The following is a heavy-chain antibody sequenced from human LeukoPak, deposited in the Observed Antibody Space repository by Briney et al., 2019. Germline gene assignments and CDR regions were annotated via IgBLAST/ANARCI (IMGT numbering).Heavy chain of an antibody. D-gene: IGHD3-22*01. J-gene: IGHJ4*02. V-gene: IGHV3-33*01. CDR1: GITFNTYGMHS. CDR2: IWYDGSNK. CDR3: ARAVLYDSSGYYQTYGAIDY. Sequence: GGSLRLSCAASGITFNTYGMHSMHWVRQAPGKGLEWVAVIWYDGSNKYYADSVKGRFTISRDNSKNTLYLQMNSLRAEDTAVYYCARAVLYDSSGYYQTYGAIDYWGQGTLVTVSS.